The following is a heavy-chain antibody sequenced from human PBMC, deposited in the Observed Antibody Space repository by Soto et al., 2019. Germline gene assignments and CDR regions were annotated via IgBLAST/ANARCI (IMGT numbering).Heavy chain of an antibody. CDR2: INPSGGST. V-gene: IGHV1-46*01. Sequence: ASVKFSCKASGYTFTSYYMHWVRPAPGQGLEWMGIINPSGGSTSYAQKFQGRVTMTRDTSTSTVYMELSSLRSEDTAVYYCASVLDSGCSGGSCSGGFDPWGQGTLVTVSS. CDR1: GYTFTSYY. D-gene: IGHD2-15*01. CDR3: ASVLDSGCSGGSCSGGFDP. J-gene: IGHJ5*02.